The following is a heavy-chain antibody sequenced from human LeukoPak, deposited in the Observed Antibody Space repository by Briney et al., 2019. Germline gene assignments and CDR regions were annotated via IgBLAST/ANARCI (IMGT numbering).Heavy chain of an antibody. V-gene: IGHV3-9*01. CDR1: GFTFDDYA. J-gene: IGHJ3*02. Sequence: GGSLRLSCAASGFTFDDYAMHWVRQAPGKGLEWVSGISWNSGSIDYADSVKGRFTISRDNAKNMLYLQMNSLRAEDTALYFCARGGIGSFDIWGQGTMVTVSS. CDR2: ISWNSGSI. CDR3: ARGGIGSFDI. D-gene: IGHD3-10*01.